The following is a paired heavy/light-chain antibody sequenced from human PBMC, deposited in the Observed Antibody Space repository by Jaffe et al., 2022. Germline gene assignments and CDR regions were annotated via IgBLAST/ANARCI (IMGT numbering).Light chain of an antibody. V-gene: IGLV3-25*03. CDR1: ALPKQY. Sequence: SYELTQPPSVSVSPGQTARITCSGDALPKQYAYWYQQKPGQAPVLVIYKDSERPSGIPERFSGSSSGTTVTLTISGVQAEDEADYYCQSADSSGTYRVVFGGGTKLTVL. CDR2: KDS. J-gene: IGLJ2*01. CDR3: QSADSSGTYRVV.
Heavy chain of an antibody. J-gene: IGHJ4*02. CDR1: GFTFSSYS. V-gene: IGHV3-21*01. CDR3: ARDGGPFGVPAADTSFDY. CDR2: ISSSSSYI. D-gene: IGHD2-2*01. Sequence: EVQLVESGGGLVKPGGSLRLSCAASGFTFSSYSMNWVRQAPGKGLEWVSSISSSSSYIYYADSVKGRFTISRDNAKNSLYLQMNSLRAEDTAVYYCARDGGPFGVPAADTSFDYWGQGTLVTVSS.